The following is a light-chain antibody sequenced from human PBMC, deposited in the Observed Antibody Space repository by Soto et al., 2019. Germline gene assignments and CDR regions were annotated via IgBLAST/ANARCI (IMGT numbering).Light chain of an antibody. Sequence: EIVLTQSPGTLSLSPGERATLSCRASQSVSSSYLAWYQQKPGQAPRLLIYGASSRATGITDRFSGSGSGTDFTLTISRLEPEDFAVYYCQQYGSSPLFTFGPGTKLDIK. CDR2: GAS. V-gene: IGKV3-20*01. CDR1: QSVSSSY. CDR3: QQYGSSPLFT. J-gene: IGKJ3*01.